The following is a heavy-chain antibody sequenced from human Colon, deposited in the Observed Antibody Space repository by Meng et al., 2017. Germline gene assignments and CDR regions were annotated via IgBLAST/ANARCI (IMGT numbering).Heavy chain of an antibody. V-gene: IGHV1-2*02. CDR2: INPNNGGT. Sequence: QLVQSGSEVKQPGAAVNVSCKASGYTFTDYDMHWVRQAHGQGLEWMGWINPNNGGTNYAQKFQGRVTMTRDTSISTVYMELSSLRSDDTAVFYCATTRGAAVGRMIDWFDPWGQGTLVTVSS. CDR3: ATTRGAAVGRMIDWFDP. J-gene: IGHJ5*02. D-gene: IGHD6-13*01. CDR1: GYTFTDYD.